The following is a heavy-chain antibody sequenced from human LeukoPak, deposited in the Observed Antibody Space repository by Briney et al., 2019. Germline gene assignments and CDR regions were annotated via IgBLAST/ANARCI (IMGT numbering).Heavy chain of an antibody. CDR3: ARGDYDILTGYYPVGFDP. CDR1: GYTFTGYY. J-gene: IGHJ5*02. V-gene: IGHV1-2*02. D-gene: IGHD3-9*01. CDR2: INPNSGGT. Sequence: ASVKVSCKTSGYTFTGYYMHWVRQAPGQGLEWMGWINPNSGGTNYAQKFQGRVTMTRDTSISTAYMELSRLRSDDTAVYYCARGDYDILTGYYPVGFDPWGQGTLVTVSS.